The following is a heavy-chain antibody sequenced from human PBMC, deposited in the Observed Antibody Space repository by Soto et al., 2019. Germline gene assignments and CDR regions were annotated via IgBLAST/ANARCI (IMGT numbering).Heavy chain of an antibody. V-gene: IGHV1-18*01. J-gene: IGHJ4*02. CDR3: ARDGPVAGTEDFDY. D-gene: IGHD6-19*01. Sequence: QVQLVQSGAEVKQPGASVKVSCKTSGYTFTGYGITWVRQAPGQGLEWMGWISASNGNTNYAQKVQGRVTMTTDTPTRTAYLELRRLGSDDTAMYYCARDGPVAGTEDFDYWGQGTLVTVSS. CDR2: ISASNGNT. CDR1: GYTFTGYG.